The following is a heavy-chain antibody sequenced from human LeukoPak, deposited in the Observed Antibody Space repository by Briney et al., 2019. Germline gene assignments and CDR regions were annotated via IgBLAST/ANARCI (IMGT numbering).Heavy chain of an antibody. J-gene: IGHJ3*02. V-gene: IGHV5-51*01. CDR1: GYSFTSYW. CDR2: IYPGDSDT. CDR3: ARTRCGGDCSHDAFDI. D-gene: IGHD2-21*02. Sequence: GESLKISCKGSGYSFTSYWIGWVRQMPGKGLEWMGIIYPGDSDTRYSPSFQGQVTISADKSISTAYLQWSSLKASDTAMYYCARTRCGGDCSHDAFDIWGQGTMVTVSS.